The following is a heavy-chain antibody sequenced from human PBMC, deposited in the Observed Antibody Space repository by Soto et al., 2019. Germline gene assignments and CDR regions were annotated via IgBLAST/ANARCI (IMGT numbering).Heavy chain of an antibody. Sequence: GESLKISCKGSGYSFTSYWISWVRQMPGKGLEWMGRIDPSDSYTNYSPSFQGHVTISADKSISTAYLQWSSLKASDTAMYYCARLQVHGDPGGVYNWFDPWGQGTLVTVSS. CDR3: ARLQVHGDPGGVYNWFDP. V-gene: IGHV5-10-1*01. CDR1: GYSFTSYW. D-gene: IGHD4-17*01. J-gene: IGHJ5*02. CDR2: IDPSDSYT.